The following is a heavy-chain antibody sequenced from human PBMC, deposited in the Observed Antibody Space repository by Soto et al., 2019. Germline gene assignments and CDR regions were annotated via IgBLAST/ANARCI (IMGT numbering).Heavy chain of an antibody. CDR3: ARYNGDYGKWYFDL. D-gene: IGHD4-17*01. CDR1: GGSVSSSSYY. CDR2: IYYSGST. J-gene: IGHJ2*01. V-gene: IGHV4-61*01. Sequence: QVQLQESGPGLVKPSETLSLTCTVSGGSVSSSSYYWSWIRQPPGKGLEWIGYIYYSGSTNYNPSLKSRATVSVDTSKNQFSLKLTSLTAADTAVYYRARYNGDYGKWYFDLWGRGTLVTVSS.